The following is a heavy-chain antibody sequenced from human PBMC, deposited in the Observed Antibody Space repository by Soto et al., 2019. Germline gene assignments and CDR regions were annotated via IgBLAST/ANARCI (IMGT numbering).Heavy chain of an antibody. Sequence: QVQLQESGPGLVKPSETLSLTCTVSGGSISSYYWSWIRQPPGKGLEWIGYIYYSGSTNYNPSLKSRVTISVDTSKNQFSLKLSSVTAADTAVYYCARDSHPNPNFPGDAVYYYYGMDVWGQGTTVTVSS. V-gene: IGHV4-59*01. D-gene: IGHD3-16*01. J-gene: IGHJ6*02. CDR2: IYYSGST. CDR3: ARDSHPNPNFPGDAVYYYYGMDV. CDR1: GGSISSYY.